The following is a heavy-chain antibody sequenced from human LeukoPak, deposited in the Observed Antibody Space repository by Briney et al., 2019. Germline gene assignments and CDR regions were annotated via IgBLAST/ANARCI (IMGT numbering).Heavy chain of an antibody. CDR3: AKGKSLDTVTTNFDY. J-gene: IGHJ4*02. CDR2: ISSSSSYI. D-gene: IGHD4-17*01. CDR1: GFTFSSYS. Sequence: GGSLRLSCAASGFTFSSYSMNWVRQAPGKGLEWVSSISSSSSYIYYADSVKGRFTISRDNAKNSLYLQMNSLRAEDTALYYCAKGKSLDTVTTNFDYWGQGTLVTVSS. V-gene: IGHV3-21*04.